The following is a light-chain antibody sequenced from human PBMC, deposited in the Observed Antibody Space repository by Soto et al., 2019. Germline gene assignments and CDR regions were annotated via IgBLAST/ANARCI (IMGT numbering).Light chain of an antibody. V-gene: IGKV1-5*03. CDR2: KAS. CDR3: QQYNSYRA. CDR1: ESIDSW. Sequence: DIQMTQSPSTLSASVGDRVTITCRASESIDSWLAWHQQKPGRAPKLLISKASSLVSGVPSRFSGSGFGTEFTLTISSLQPDDFAAYYCQQYNSYRAFGQGTKVEI. J-gene: IGKJ1*01.